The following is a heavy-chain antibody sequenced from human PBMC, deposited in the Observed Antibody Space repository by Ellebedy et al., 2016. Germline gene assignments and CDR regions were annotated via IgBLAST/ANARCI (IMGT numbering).Heavy chain of an antibody. CDR1: GGSISSGDYY. Sequence: SETLSLXXTVSGGSISSGDYYWSWIRQPPGKGLEWIGYIYYSGSTYYNPSLKSRVTISVDTSKNQFSLKLSSVTAADTAVYYCARGWGIAAAGTGWFDPWGQGTLVTVSS. J-gene: IGHJ5*02. D-gene: IGHD6-13*01. CDR3: ARGWGIAAAGTGWFDP. CDR2: IYYSGST. V-gene: IGHV4-30-4*01.